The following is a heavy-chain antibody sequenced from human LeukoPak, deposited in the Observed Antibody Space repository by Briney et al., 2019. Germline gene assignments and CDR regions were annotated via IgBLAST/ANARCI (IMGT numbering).Heavy chain of an antibody. CDR3: ARDLDYGGNSYYFDY. V-gene: IGHV3-30-3*01. CDR2: ISYDGSNK. J-gene: IGHJ4*02. D-gene: IGHD4-23*01. Sequence: PGGSLRLSCAASGFTFSSYAMHWVRQAPGKGLEGVAVISYDGSNKYYADSVKGRFTISRDNSKNTLYLQMNSLRAEDTAVYYCARDLDYGGNSYYFDYWGQGTLVTVSS. CDR1: GFTFSSYA.